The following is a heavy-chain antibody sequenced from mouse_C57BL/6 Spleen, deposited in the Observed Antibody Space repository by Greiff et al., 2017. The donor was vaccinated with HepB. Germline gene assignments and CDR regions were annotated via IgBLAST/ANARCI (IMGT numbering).Heavy chain of an antibody. CDR1: GFTFSSYG. D-gene: IGHD2-5*01. CDR3: ASLAYYSNPAWFAY. Sequence: EVQRVESGGDLVKPGGSLKLSCAASGFTFSSYGMSWVRQTPDKRLEWVATISSGGSYTYYPDSVKGRFTISRDNAKNTLYLQMSSLKSEDTAMYYCASLAYYSNPAWFAYWGQGTLVTVSA. V-gene: IGHV5-6*01. CDR2: ISSGGSYT. J-gene: IGHJ3*01.